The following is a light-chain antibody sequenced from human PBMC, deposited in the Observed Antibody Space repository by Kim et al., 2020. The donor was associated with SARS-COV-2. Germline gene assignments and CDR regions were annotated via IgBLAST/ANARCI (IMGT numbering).Light chain of an antibody. Sequence: SYELTQPPSVSVSPGQTASITCSGDKLGEKYACWYQQKPGQSPMLVIYQDRERPSGIPERFSGSNSGNTATLTISGAQAVDEADYYCQAWDSSNVVFGGGTRLTVL. V-gene: IGLV3-1*01. CDR3: QAWDSSNVV. CDR2: QDR. CDR1: KLGEKY. J-gene: IGLJ2*01.